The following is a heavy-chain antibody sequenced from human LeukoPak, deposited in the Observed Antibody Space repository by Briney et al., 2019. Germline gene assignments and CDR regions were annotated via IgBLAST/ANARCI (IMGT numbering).Heavy chain of an antibody. V-gene: IGHV3-30*03. CDR1: GFTLSTCA. Sequence: GGSLRLSCAASGFTLSTCAMHWVHQAPGKGLEWVAVISHNGYRIDYADSVKGRFTISRDNSKNTVSLQMNSLRPEDAAFYYCAIEAADRAAAAGSWFDYWGQGTLVTVSS. D-gene: IGHD6-13*01. CDR2: ISHNGYRI. J-gene: IGHJ4*02. CDR3: AIEAADRAAAAGSWFDY.